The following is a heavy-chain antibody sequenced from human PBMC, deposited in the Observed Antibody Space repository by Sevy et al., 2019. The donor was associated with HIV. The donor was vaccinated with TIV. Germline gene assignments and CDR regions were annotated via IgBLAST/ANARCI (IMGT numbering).Heavy chain of an antibody. CDR3: ARSTQVAGRSNWLDP. Sequence: ASVKVSCKASGYTFTTYGITWVRQAPGQGLEWMGWISTYNSITNYAQKFQGRVTMTTDTSTSTAYMELRSLKSDDTAVYYCARSTQVAGRSNWLDPWGQGTLVTVSS. CDR2: ISTYNSIT. J-gene: IGHJ5*02. D-gene: IGHD6-19*01. V-gene: IGHV1-18*01. CDR1: GYTFTTYG.